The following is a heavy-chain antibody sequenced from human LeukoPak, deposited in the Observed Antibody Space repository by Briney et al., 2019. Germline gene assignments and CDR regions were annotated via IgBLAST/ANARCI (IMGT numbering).Heavy chain of an antibody. J-gene: IGHJ1*01. Sequence: GRSLRLSCAASGFTFDDYAMHWVRQAPGKGLEWVSGISWNSGSIGYADSVKGRFTISRDNAKNSLYLQMNSLRAEDTAVYYRARLSPSGWYGYFQQWGQGTLVTVSA. V-gene: IGHV3-9*01. CDR2: ISWNSGSI. D-gene: IGHD6-19*01. CDR3: ARLSPSGWYGYFQQ. CDR1: GFTFDDYA.